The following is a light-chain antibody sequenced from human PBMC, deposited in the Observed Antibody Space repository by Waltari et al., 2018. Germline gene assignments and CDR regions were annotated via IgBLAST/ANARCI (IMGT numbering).Light chain of an antibody. V-gene: IGKV1-5*03. CDR2: KAS. CDR1: QSISSW. Sequence: DFQMTQSPSTLSASVGDRVTITCRASQSISSWLAWYQQKPGKAPKLLMYKASSLESGGPSRSIGSRAGTEFTLTISSLLPDDVAAYYCRQHHSNSRVFGQGTKVEIK. J-gene: IGKJ1*01. CDR3: RQHHSNSRV.